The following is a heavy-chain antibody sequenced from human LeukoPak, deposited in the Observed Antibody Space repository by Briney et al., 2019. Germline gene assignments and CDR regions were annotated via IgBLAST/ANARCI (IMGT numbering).Heavy chain of an antibody. J-gene: IGHJ6*03. CDR1: GGSISSYY. D-gene: IGHD5-18*01. V-gene: IGHV4-59*01. Sequence: SETLSLTCTVSGGSISSYYWNWIRQSPGKGLEWIGSIYYSGSTNYNPSLKSRVTVSVDTSKNQFSLKLSSVTAADTSVYYCARAPERWYSYGSYTYYYMDVWGKGTTVTVSS. CDR2: IYYSGST. CDR3: ARAPERWYSYGSYTYYYMDV.